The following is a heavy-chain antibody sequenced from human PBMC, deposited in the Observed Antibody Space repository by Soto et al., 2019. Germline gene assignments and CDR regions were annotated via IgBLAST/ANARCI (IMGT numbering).Heavy chain of an antibody. CDR3: ARYRREAVAGYTLDN. CDR2: VYNSGST. Sequence: SETLSLTCTVSGGSISSNYWTWIRQPPGKGLEWIGYVYNSGSTNYNPSLKSRVTISEDTSKSQFSLKVNSMAAADTAVYYCARYRREAVAGYTLDNWGQGILVTVSS. V-gene: IGHV4-59*01. J-gene: IGHJ4*02. D-gene: IGHD6-13*01. CDR1: GGSISSNY.